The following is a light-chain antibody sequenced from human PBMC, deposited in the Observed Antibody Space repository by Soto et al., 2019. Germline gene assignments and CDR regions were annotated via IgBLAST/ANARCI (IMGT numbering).Light chain of an antibody. CDR3: HQDNTGLRT. CDR2: GAS. V-gene: IGKV3-15*01. Sequence: TVMTQSPATLSMSPGDRAALSCRASLNVATNMAWYQQKPGQAPRLLIYGASIRATGVPARFTGSGSGTEYTLTINNLQSEDFAVYYCHQDNTGLRTFGRGTMVDIK. J-gene: IGKJ1*01. CDR1: LNVATN.